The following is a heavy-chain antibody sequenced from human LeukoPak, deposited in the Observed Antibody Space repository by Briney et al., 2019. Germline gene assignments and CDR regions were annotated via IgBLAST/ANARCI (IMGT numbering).Heavy chain of an antibody. Sequence: RGESLKISCKGSGYSFTSYWISWVRQMPGKGLEWMGRIDPTDSYTNYRPSFQGHVTISADKPISTVYLHWSSLKASDTAMYYCARQLRVGTVQGFDPWGQGTLVTVSS. D-gene: IGHD4-17*01. CDR2: IDPTDSYT. J-gene: IGHJ5*02. CDR1: GYSFTSYW. CDR3: ARQLRVGTVQGFDP. V-gene: IGHV5-10-1*01.